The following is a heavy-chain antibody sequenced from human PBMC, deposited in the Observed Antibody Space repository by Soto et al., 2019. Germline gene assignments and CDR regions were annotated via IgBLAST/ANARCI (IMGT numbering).Heavy chain of an antibody. Sequence: GVSLRLSCTASGFTFGDYAMSWFRQAPGKGLEWVGFIRSKAYGGTTEYAASVKGRFTISRDDSKSIAYLQMNSLKTEDTAVYYCTRDGDVLLWFGELSPTYYYYGMDVWGQGTTVTVSS. CDR1: GFTFGDYA. CDR3: TRDGDVLLWFGELSPTYYYYGMDV. J-gene: IGHJ6*02. D-gene: IGHD3-10*01. CDR2: IRSKAYGGTT. V-gene: IGHV3-49*03.